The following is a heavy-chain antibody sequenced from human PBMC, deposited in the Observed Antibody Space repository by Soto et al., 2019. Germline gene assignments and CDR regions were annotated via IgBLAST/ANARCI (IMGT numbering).Heavy chain of an antibody. CDR1: GGSISSSNW. J-gene: IGHJ6*02. CDR3: ASLGYCSSTSCYRHYYYYGMDV. Sequence: PSETLSLTCAVSGGSISSSNWWSWVRQPPGKGLEWIGEIYHSGSTNYNPSLKSRVTISVGKSKNQFSLKLSSVTAADTAVYYCASLGYCSSTSCYRHYYYYGMDVWGQGTTVTVSS. D-gene: IGHD2-2*02. V-gene: IGHV4-4*02. CDR2: IYHSGST.